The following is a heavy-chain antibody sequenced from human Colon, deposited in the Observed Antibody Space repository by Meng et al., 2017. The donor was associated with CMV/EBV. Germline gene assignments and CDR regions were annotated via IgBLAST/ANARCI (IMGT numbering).Heavy chain of an antibody. V-gene: IGHV3-30*02. D-gene: IGHD2/OR15-2a*01. J-gene: IGHJ4*03. Sequence: GESLKISCITSGFSFSSHGMHWVRQAPGKGLEWVAFISHDETYKHYSDSVRGRFTLSRDNSRNTLYLQMNSVKVADTAVYYCARDQFYYFDYWGQGTTVTVSS. CDR2: ISHDETYK. CDR1: GFSFSSHG. CDR3: ARDQFYYFDY.